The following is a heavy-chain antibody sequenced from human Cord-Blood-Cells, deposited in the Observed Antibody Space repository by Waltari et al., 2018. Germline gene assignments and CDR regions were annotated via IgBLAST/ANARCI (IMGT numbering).Heavy chain of an antibody. D-gene: IGHD6-19*01. CDR1: GYTFTSYG. CDR3: ARETPFSGWPHDAFDI. Sequence: QVQLVQSGAEVKKPGASVKVSCKASGYTFTSYGISWVRQAPGQGLEWMGWISAYNGNTNYAQRLQGRVTMTTDTATSTAYMELRGLSSDDTAVYYCARETPFSGWPHDAFDIWGQGTMVTVSS. V-gene: IGHV1-18*01. CDR2: ISAYNGNT. J-gene: IGHJ3*02.